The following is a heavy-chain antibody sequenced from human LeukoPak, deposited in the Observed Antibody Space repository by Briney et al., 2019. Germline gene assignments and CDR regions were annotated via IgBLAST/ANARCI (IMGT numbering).Heavy chain of an antibody. CDR3: AREGAAYYYDSSGYDYYYYGMDV. CDR1: GYTFTSYD. J-gene: IGHJ6*02. CDR2: MNPNSGKT. D-gene: IGHD3-22*01. V-gene: IGHV1-8*01. Sequence: GASVKVSCKASGYTFTSYDINWVRQATGQGLEWMGWMNPNSGKTGYAQKFQGRVTMTRNTSISTAYMELSSLRSEDTAVYYCAREGAAYYYDSSGYDYYYYGMDVWGQGTTVTVSS.